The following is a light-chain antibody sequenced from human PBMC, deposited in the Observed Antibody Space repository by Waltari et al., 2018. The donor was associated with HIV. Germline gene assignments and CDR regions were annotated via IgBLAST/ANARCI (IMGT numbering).Light chain of an antibody. V-gene: IGLV2-11*01. J-gene: IGLJ3*02. CDR1: SSDVSGYNY. CDR2: DVS. CDR3: CSYAGSHTPWV. Sequence: QSALTQPRSVTGSPGQSVTISCTGTSSDVSGYNYVSWYQQHPGKAPKLIIYDVSKRPSGVPDRFSGSKSGNTASLTISGLQAEDEVHYYCCSYAGSHTPWVFGGGTKVTVL.